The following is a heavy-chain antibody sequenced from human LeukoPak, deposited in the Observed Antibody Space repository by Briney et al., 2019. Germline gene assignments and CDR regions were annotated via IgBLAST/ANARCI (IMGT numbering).Heavy chain of an antibody. CDR3: ARDQGSSGWYQGGFDP. CDR1: GGTFSSYA. CDR2: IIPIFGTA. Sequence: SVKVSWKASGGTFSSYAISWVRQAPAQGLEWMGGIIPIFGTANYAQKFQGRVTITADESTSTAYMELSSLRSEDTAVYYCARDQGSSGWYQGGFDPWGQGTLVTVSS. V-gene: IGHV1-69*13. D-gene: IGHD6-19*01. J-gene: IGHJ5*02.